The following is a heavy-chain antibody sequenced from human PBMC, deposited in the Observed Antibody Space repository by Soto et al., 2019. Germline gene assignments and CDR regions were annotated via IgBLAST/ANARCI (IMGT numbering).Heavy chain of an antibody. J-gene: IGHJ4*02. CDR2: IYYSGST. V-gene: IGHV4-39*02. D-gene: IGHD3-10*01. CDR1: GGSISSSSYY. CDR3: ARDSAEAFGHNFDY. Sequence: QLQLQESGPGLVKPSETLSLTCTVSGGSISSSSYYWGWIRQPPGKGLEWIGSIYYSGSTYYNPSLKSRFTISVDTSKNQFSLKLSSVTAADTAVYYCARDSAEAFGHNFDYWGQGTLVTVSS.